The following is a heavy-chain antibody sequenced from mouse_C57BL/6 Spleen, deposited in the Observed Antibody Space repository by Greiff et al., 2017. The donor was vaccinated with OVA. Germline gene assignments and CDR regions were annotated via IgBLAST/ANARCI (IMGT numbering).Heavy chain of an antibody. CDR3: ARRAPLYAMDY. CDR2: IYPRSGNT. V-gene: IGHV1-81*01. J-gene: IGHJ4*01. CDR1: GYTFTSYG. Sequence: QVHVKQSGAELARPGASVKLSCKASGYTFTSYGISWVKQRTGQGLEWIGEIYPRSGNTYYNEKFKGKATLTADKSSSTAYMELRSLTSEDSAVYFCARRAPLYAMDYWGQGTSVTVSS.